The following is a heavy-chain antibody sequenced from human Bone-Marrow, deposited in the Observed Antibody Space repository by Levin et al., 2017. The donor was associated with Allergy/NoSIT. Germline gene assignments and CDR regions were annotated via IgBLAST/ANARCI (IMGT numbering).Heavy chain of an antibody. V-gene: IGHV3-30*18. J-gene: IGHJ6*02. CDR1: GFTFSSYG. CDR3: AKDGLKFF. Sequence: SCAASGFTFSSYGMHWVRQAPGKGLEWVAVISYDGSNKYYADSVKGRFTISRDNSKNTLYLQMNSLRAEDTAVYYCAKDGLKFFWGQGTTVTVSS. D-gene: IGHD3-22*01. CDR2: ISYDGSNK.